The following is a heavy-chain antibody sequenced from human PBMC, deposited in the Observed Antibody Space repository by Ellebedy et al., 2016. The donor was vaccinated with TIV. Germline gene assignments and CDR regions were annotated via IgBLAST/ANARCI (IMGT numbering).Heavy chain of an antibody. Sequence: ASVKVSCXASGYTFTGYAINWVRQAPGQGLEWLGWINTYIGNTNYAQKFQGRVTMTTDTSTSTVYMELRSLRSDDTAVYYCARDGGGSPEYWGQGTLVTVSS. CDR2: INTYIGNT. CDR3: ARDGGGSPEY. D-gene: IGHD1-26*01. J-gene: IGHJ4*02. V-gene: IGHV1-18*01. CDR1: GYTFTGYA.